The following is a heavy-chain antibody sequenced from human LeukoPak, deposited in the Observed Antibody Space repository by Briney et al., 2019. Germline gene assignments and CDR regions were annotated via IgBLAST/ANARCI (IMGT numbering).Heavy chain of an antibody. CDR3: ARANGDQRSNAFDI. CDR1: GYTFTGYY. CDR2: INPNSGGT. J-gene: IGHJ3*02. D-gene: IGHD4-17*01. Sequence: ASVKVSCKASGYTFTGYYMQWVRQAPGQGLEWMGRINPNSGGTNYAQKFQDRVTMTRDTSISTAYMELSRLRSDDTAVYYCARANGDQRSNAFDIWGQGTMVTVSS. V-gene: IGHV1-2*06.